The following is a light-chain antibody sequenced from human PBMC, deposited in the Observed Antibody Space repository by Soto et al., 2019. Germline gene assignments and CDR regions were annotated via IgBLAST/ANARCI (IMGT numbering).Light chain of an antibody. Sequence: SYELTQPPSVSVAPGKTARITCGGNNIGSKSVHWYQQKPGQAPVLVIYYDSDRPSGIPERFSGSNSGNTATLTISRVEAGDEADYSCQVWDSGSDHLVFGGGTKLTVL. J-gene: IGLJ2*01. CDR1: NIGSKS. CDR3: QVWDSGSDHLV. V-gene: IGLV3-21*04. CDR2: YDS.